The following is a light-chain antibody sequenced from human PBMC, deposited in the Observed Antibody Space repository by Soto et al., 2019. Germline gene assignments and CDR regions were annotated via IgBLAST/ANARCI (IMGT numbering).Light chain of an antibody. CDR3: QVWDSSSDHYV. J-gene: IGLJ1*01. V-gene: IGLV3-21*02. Sequence: SYELPQPPSVSVAPGQTARITCGGNNIGSKSVHWYQQKPGQAPVLVVYDDSDRPSGIPERFSGSDSGNTATLTISRVEAGDEADYYCQVWDSSSDHYVFGTGTKVTVL. CDR1: NIGSKS. CDR2: DDS.